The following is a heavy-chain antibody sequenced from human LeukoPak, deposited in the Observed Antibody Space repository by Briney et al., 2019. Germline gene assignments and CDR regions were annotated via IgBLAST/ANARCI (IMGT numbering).Heavy chain of an antibody. CDR2: VNRDGSET. Sequence: GGSLSLSCAASGFALSSHWMTWVRQVPGGGPEWVANVNRDGSETYYLDSVKGRFTISKDNAKNSLYLQMNSLRAEDTALYHCARNNGMDVWGQGTTVIVSS. J-gene: IGHJ6*02. V-gene: IGHV3-7*03. CDR1: GFALSSHW. CDR3: ARNNGMDV.